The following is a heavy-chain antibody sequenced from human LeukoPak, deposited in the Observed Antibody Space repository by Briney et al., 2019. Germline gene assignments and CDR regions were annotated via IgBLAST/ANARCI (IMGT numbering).Heavy chain of an antibody. Sequence: GASVKVSCKASGYTFTSYYMHWVRQAPGQGLEWMGTINPSGGSTSYAQKFQGRVTMTRDMSTSTVYMELRGLRSEDMAVYYCARENYYRIGRFDRAYLDDWGQGTLVTVSS. CDR1: GYTFTSYY. D-gene: IGHD3-10*01. CDR2: INPSGGST. J-gene: IGHJ4*02. CDR3: ARENYYRIGRFDRAYLDD. V-gene: IGHV1-46*01.